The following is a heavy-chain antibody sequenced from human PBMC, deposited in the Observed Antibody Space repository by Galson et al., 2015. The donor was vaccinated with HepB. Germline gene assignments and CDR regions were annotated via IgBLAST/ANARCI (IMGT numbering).Heavy chain of an antibody. J-gene: IGHJ5*02. CDR2: INPSGGST. CDR3: ARDGAAAGTGGGGWFDP. V-gene: IGHV1-46*04. Sequence: SVKVSCKASGYTFTSYYMHWVRQAPGQGLEWMGIINPSGGSTSYAQKLQGRVTMTRDTSTSTVYMELSSLRSEDTAVYYCARDGAAAGTGGGGWFDPWGQGTLVTVSS. CDR1: GYTFTSYY. D-gene: IGHD6-13*01.